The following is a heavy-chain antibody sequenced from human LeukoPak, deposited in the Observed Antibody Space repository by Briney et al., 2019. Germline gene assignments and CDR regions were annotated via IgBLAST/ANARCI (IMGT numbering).Heavy chain of an antibody. Sequence: PGGSLRLSCAASGFTFSNYAMSWVRQAPGKGLEWVSVISANGGSTYHADSVKGRFTISRDNAKNSLYLQMNSLRAEDTAVYYCARTLSTSCYLCPYYFYMDVWGKGTTVTVSS. CDR3: ARTLSTSCYLCPYYFYMDV. V-gene: IGHV3-23*01. D-gene: IGHD2-2*01. CDR2: ISANGGST. J-gene: IGHJ6*03. CDR1: GFTFSNYA.